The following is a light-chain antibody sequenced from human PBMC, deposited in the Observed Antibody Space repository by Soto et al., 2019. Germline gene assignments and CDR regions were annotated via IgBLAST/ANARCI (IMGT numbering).Light chain of an antibody. Sequence: QSVLTQPPSVSGAPGQRVTISRTGSSSNIGAGYDVHWYQQLPGTAPKLLIYGNSHRPSGVPDRFSGSKSGTSASLAITGLQAEDEADYYCQSYDSSLSDLYVFGTGTKLTVL. CDR2: GNS. CDR3: QSYDSSLSDLYV. J-gene: IGLJ1*01. V-gene: IGLV1-40*01. CDR1: SSNIGAGYD.